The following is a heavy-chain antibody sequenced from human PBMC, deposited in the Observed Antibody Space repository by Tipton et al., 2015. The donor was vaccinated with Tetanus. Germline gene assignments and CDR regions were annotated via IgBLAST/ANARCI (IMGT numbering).Heavy chain of an antibody. D-gene: IGHD2-15*01. J-gene: IGHJ5*02. CDR1: GFTFDDYA. CDR3: AKSGSLGILNWFDP. CDR2: ISWNSGSI. Sequence: SLRLSCAASGFTFDDYAMHWVRQAPGKGLEWVSGISWNSGSIGYADSVKGRFTISRDNAKNSLYLQMNSLRAEDTALYYCAKSGSLGILNWFDPWGQGTLVTVSS. V-gene: IGHV3-9*01.